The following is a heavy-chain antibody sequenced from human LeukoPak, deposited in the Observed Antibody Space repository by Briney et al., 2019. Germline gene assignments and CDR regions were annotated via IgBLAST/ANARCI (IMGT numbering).Heavy chain of an antibody. CDR3: ARGGVYYDSSGFDY. CDR1: GFTFSSYG. D-gene: IGHD3-22*01. J-gene: IGHJ4*02. Sequence: GGSLRLSCAASGFTFSSYGMHWVRQAPGKGLERVAVISYDGSNKYYADSVKGRFTISRDNSKNTLYLQMNSLRAEDTAVYYCARGGVYYDSSGFDYWGQGTLVTVSS. V-gene: IGHV3-30*03. CDR2: ISYDGSNK.